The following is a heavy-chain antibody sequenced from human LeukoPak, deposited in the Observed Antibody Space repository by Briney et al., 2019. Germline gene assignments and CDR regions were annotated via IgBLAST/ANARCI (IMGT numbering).Heavy chain of an antibody. CDR3: ARVRWVGYTSTYFDY. J-gene: IGHJ4*02. CDR2: IYYSGST. Sequence: SETLSLTCTVSGGSISSYYWSWIRQPPGKGLEWIGYIYYSGSTNYNPSLKSRVTISVDTSKNQFSLKRSSVTAADTAVYYCARVRWVGYTSTYFDYWGQGTLVTVSS. CDR1: GGSISSYY. D-gene: IGHD2-8*02. V-gene: IGHV4-59*01.